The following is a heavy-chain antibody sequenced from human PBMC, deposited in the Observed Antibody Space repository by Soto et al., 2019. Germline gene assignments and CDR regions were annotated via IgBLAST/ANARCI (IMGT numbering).Heavy chain of an antibody. CDR3: AKSPRAEMATD. CDR2: INTYNGMT. D-gene: IGHD5-12*01. CDR1: GYTCINYH. J-gene: IGHJ4*02. Sequence: QVQLVQSGGEGQKPGASVTVSCESSGYTCINYHITWVQQAPGQGLEWMAWINTYNGMTDYAQRFQGRVTMTRDTSSSTAYMERRNLVSDDTAVYFCAKSPRAEMATDWGKGTLVTVSS. V-gene: IGHV1-18*01.